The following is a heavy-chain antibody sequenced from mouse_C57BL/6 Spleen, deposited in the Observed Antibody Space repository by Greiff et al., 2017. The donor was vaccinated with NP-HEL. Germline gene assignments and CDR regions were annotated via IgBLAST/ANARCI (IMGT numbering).Heavy chain of an antibody. D-gene: IGHD2-2*01. Sequence: EVQLVESGPVLVKPGASVKMSCKASGYTFTDYYMNWVKQSHGKSLEWIGVINPYNGGTSYNQKFKGKATLTVDKSSSTAYMELNSLTSEDSAVYYCAREGYDGPLFDYWGQGTTLTVSS. CDR3: AREGYDGPLFDY. J-gene: IGHJ2*01. CDR1: GYTFTDYY. V-gene: IGHV1-19*01. CDR2: INPYNGGT.